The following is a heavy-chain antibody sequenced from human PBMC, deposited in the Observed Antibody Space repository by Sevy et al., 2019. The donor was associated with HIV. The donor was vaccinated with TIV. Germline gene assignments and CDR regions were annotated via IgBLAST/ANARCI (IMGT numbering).Heavy chain of an antibody. CDR2: VYYTGGT. CDR3: ARRNYFDI. Sequence: SETLSLTCTVSGGSINGDHWNWIRQPPGKGLEWIGYVYYTGGTNYNPSLKNRVTISADRTKNQFSLKLTSVTAADTAVYYCARRNYFDIWGQGTMVTVSS. V-gene: IGHV4-59*08. D-gene: IGHD3-10*01. J-gene: IGHJ3*02. CDR1: GGSINGDH.